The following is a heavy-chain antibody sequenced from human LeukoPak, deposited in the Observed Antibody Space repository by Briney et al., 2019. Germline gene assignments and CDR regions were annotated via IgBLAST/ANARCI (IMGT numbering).Heavy chain of an antibody. J-gene: IGHJ3*02. V-gene: IGHV4-34*01. CDR1: GGSFSGYY. Sequence: AETLSLTCAVYGGSFSGYYWSWIRQPPGKGLEWIGEINHSGSTKYNPSLTSRVIISEDTSKNQFSLKLNSVTAAHTARYFCATGNLGYCSGDNCPFVFDIWVQGTMVSVSS. CDR2: INHSGST. D-gene: IGHD2-15*01. CDR3: ATGNLGYCSGDNCPFVFDI.